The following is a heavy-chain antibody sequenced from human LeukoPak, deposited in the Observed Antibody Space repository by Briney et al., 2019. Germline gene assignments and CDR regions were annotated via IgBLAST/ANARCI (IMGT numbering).Heavy chain of an antibody. V-gene: IGHV1-46*01. CDR2: INPSGDTT. CDR1: RFTFTTYF. D-gene: IGHD4-17*01. Sequence: ASVKVSCKASRFTFTTYFMHWVRQAPGQGLEWMGKINPSGDTTTYAQKFQGRVTMTRDTSTSTVYMELRSLRSDDTAVYYCARDGYGDYGGDYWGQGTLVTVSS. CDR3: ARDGYGDYGGDY. J-gene: IGHJ4*02.